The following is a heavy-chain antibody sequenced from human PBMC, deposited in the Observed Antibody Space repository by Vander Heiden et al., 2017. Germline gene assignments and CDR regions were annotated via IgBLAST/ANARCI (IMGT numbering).Heavy chain of an antibody. Sequence: QVQLVQSGAEVRKPGASVKVSCKVSGYIPTELSMHWVRQAPGKGLEWMGGFDPDDGEISYAQNLQGRVTTTEDTSTNTSYMELRILRSEDTAVYYCATLPYFYDSSTYGICEFWGQGTLGIVSS. CDR3: ATLPYFYDSSTYGICEF. J-gene: IGHJ4*02. D-gene: IGHD3-22*01. V-gene: IGHV1-24*01. CDR1: GYIPTELS. CDR2: FDPDDGEI.